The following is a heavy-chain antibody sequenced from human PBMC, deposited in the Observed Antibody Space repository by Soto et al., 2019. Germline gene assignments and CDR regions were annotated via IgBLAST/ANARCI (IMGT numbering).Heavy chain of an antibody. V-gene: IGHV3-74*01. D-gene: IGHD3-16*01. CDR3: ARGHGFGETTQDYYYGMDV. CDR2: INSDGSST. CDR1: GFTFSSYW. Sequence: VGSLRLSCAASGFTFSSYWMHWVRQAPGKGLVWVSRINSDGSSTSYADSVKGRFTISRDNAKNTLYLQMNSLRAEDTAVYYCARGHGFGETTQDYYYGMDVWGQGTTVTVSS. J-gene: IGHJ6*02.